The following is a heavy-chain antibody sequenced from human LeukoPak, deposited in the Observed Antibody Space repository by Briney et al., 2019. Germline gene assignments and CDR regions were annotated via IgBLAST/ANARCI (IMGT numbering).Heavy chain of an antibody. CDR3: ARVIGGGDDPIRLDH. CDR1: GYTFIDYY. CDR2: ISPNSGGT. Sequence: ASVKVSCKASGYTFIDYYMHWVRQAPGQGLEWIGWISPNSGGTNYAQKFQGRVTMTRDTSISTAHLELSRLRSDDTAIYYCARVIGGGDDPIRLDHWGQGTLVTVSS. D-gene: IGHD3-16*01. J-gene: IGHJ4*02. V-gene: IGHV1-2*02.